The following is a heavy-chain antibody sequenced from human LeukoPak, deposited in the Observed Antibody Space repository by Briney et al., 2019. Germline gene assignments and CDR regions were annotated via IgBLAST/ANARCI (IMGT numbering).Heavy chain of an antibody. CDR2: IGWDGSSI. CDR3: AKDRGTPLNASPQFDY. V-gene: IGHV3-43*01. CDR1: GFTFGVYT. J-gene: IGHJ4*02. Sequence: GGSLRLSCAASGFTFGVYTMHWVRQGPGKGLEWVSLIGWDGSSIYYGASVKGRFTISRDNSKNSLYLQMNSLRTEDTAFYYCAKDRGTPLNASPQFDYWGQGTLVTVSS. D-gene: IGHD3-16*01.